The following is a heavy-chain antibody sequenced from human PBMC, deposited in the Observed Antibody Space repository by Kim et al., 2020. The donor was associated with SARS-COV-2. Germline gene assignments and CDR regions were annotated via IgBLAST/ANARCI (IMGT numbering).Heavy chain of an antibody. CDR3: ARSNCGGDCYSSFDY. V-gene: IGHV4-34*01. Sequence: SETLSLTCAVYGGSFSGYYWSWIRQPPGKGLEWIGEINHSGSTNYNPSLKSRVTISVDTSKNQFSLKLSSVTAADAAVYYCARSNCGGDCYSSFDYWGQG. CDR1: GGSFSGYY. D-gene: IGHD2-21*02. J-gene: IGHJ4*02. CDR2: INHSGST.